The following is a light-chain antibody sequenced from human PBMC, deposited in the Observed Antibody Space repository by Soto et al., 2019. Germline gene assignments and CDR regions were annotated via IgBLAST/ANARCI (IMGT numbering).Light chain of an antibody. CDR1: SSDVGGYDY. Sequence: QSVLTPPASVSGSPGQTITISGTGTSSDVGGYDYVSWHQQHPGKAPKLMIYDVSKRPSGVSNRFSGSKSGNTASLTISGLQAEDEADYYCSSKRGSTGVFGTGT. J-gene: IGLJ1*01. CDR2: DVS. V-gene: IGLV2-14*01. CDR3: SSKRGSTGV.